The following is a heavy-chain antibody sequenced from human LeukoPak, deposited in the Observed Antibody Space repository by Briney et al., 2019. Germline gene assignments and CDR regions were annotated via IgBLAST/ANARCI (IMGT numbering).Heavy chain of an antibody. D-gene: IGHD1-26*01. CDR2: ISGSGGST. J-gene: IGHJ4*02. Sequence: PGGSLRLSCAASGFTFSSYAMSWVRQAPGKGLEWVSAISGSGGSTYYADSVKGRFTISRDNSKNTLYLQMNSLGAEDTAVYCCAKTSATPYDFDYWGQGTLVTVSS. CDR1: GFTFSSYA. CDR3: AKTSATPYDFDY. V-gene: IGHV3-23*01.